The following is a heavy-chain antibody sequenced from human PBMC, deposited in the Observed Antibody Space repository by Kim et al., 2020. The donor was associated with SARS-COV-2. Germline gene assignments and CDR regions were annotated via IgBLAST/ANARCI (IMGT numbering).Heavy chain of an antibody. CDR2: ISYDGSNK. D-gene: IGHD6-19*01. CDR3: AKWPSSGLSRSAGAGTTNDY. J-gene: IGHJ4*02. Sequence: GGSLRLSCAASGFTFSSYGMHWVRQAPGKGLEWVAVISYDGSNKYYADSVKGRFTISRDNSKNTLYLQMNSLRAEDTAVYYCAKWPSSGLSRSAGAGTTNDYWGQGTLVTVSS. V-gene: IGHV3-30*18. CDR1: GFTFSSYG.